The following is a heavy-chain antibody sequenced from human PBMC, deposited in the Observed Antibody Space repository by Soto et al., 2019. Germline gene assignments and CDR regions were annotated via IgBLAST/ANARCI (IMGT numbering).Heavy chain of an antibody. Sequence: GGSLRLSCAASGVTCSGSAIHWVRQASGKGLEWVGRIRSEANSYATVYAASVKGRFTISRDDSKNTAYLQMNSLKTEDTAVYYCAKVPLRPYYFDYWGQGALVTVSS. CDR1: GVTCSGSA. V-gene: IGHV3-73*01. D-gene: IGHD4-17*01. CDR3: AKVPLRPYYFDY. CDR2: IRSEANSYAT. J-gene: IGHJ4*02.